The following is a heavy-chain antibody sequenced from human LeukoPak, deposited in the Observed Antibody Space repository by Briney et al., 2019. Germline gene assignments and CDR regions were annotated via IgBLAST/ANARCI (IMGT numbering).Heavy chain of an antibody. CDR3: AKGADILTGYTLDY. CDR2: ISGSGGST. D-gene: IGHD3-9*01. J-gene: IGHJ4*02. V-gene: IGHV3-23*01. CDR1: GFTFSSYA. Sequence: GGSLRLSCAASGFTFSSYAMSWVRQAPGKGLEWVSAISGSGGSTYYDDSVKGRFTISRDNSKITLYLQMNSLRAEDAAVYYCAKGADILTGYTLDYWGQGTLVTVSS.